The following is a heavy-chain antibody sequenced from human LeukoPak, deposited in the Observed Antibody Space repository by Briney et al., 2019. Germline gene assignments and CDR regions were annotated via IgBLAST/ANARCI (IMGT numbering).Heavy chain of an antibody. V-gene: IGHV1-46*01. CDR1: GYTFTSYY. CDR2: FNPRVGSP. CDR3: ATIKYHPQGGTYYYDRSGYSFDY. Sequence: ASVKVSCKASGYTFTSYYLHWVPQAPGQGLEWMGIFNPRVGSPSSAQKFTGRVTMTMDTSTTTVYLELSSLRSEDTAVSYCATIKYHPQGGTYYYDRSGYSFDYWGQGTLVTVSS. D-gene: IGHD3-22*01. J-gene: IGHJ4*02.